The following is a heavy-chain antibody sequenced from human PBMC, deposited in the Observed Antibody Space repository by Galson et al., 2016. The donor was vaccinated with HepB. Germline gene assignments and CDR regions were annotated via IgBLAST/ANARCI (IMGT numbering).Heavy chain of an antibody. CDR3: ASQVNGLVAGDY. CDR2: IYHSGST. J-gene: IGHJ4*02. CDR1: GYSISSGYY. Sequence: SETLSLTCTVSGYSISSGYYWGWIRQPPGKGLEWIGSIYHSGSTYYNRSLKSRVTISVDTSKNQFSLKLSSVTAADTAVYYCASQVNGLVAGDYWGQGTLVTVSS. V-gene: IGHV4-38-2*02. D-gene: IGHD1-26*01.